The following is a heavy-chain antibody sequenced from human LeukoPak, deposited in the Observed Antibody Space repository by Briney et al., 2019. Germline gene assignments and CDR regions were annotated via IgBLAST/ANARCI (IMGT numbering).Heavy chain of an antibody. D-gene: IGHD1-14*01. CDR1: GFTFISYW. V-gene: IGHV3-7*01. CDR3: ARDRYFQY. Sequence: GGSLSLSCAASGFTFISYWMSWVRQAPGKGLEWVANIKQDGSEKHYVASVKGRFTISRDNAKNSLHLQMNSLRAEDTAVYYCARDRYFQYWGQGTMVTVSS. CDR2: IKQDGSEK. J-gene: IGHJ1*01.